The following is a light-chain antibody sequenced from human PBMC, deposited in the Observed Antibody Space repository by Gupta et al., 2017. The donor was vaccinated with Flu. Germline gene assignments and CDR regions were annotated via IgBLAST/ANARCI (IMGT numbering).Light chain of an antibody. CDR1: SSDVGRYNS. V-gene: IGLV2-14*01. J-gene: IGLJ2*01. CDR3: SSYTSSSTVV. Sequence: QSALTQPASVSGSLGQSITISCTGTSSDVGRYNSVSWYQQYPGRAPKLMTYEVTKRPSGVSNRFSGSKSGNTASLTISGLQAEDEADYYCSSYTSSSTVVFGGGTELTVL. CDR2: EVT.